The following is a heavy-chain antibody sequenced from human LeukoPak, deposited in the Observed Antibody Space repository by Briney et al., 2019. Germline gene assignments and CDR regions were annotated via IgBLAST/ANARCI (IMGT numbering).Heavy chain of an antibody. CDR3: ARGFLRRGSPVDF. CDR1: GFTFSSPW. D-gene: IGHD2/OR15-2a*01. J-gene: IGHJ4*02. V-gene: IGHV3-74*01. CDR2: INADGSTI. Sequence: PGGSLRLSCSASGFTFSSPWMHWVRQAPGKGLVWVSRINADGSTINYADSVEGRFTISRGNAKNTLYLQMNSLRAEDTAVYFCARGFLRRGSPVDFWGQGTPVTVTS.